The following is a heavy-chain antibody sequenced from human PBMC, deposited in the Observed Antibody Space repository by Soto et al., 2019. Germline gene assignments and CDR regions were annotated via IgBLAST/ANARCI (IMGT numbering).Heavy chain of an antibody. CDR1: GFTFSSYA. J-gene: IGHJ4*02. CDR3: GKDRWIQLWSEAD. D-gene: IGHD5-18*01. V-gene: IGHV3-64D*08. Sequence: PGGSLRLSCSASGFTFSSYAMHWVRQAPGKGLEYVSAISSNGGSTYYADSVKGRFTISRDNSKNTLYLQMSSLRAEDTAVYYWGKDRWIQLWSEADWAKGTLVTVAS. CDR2: ISSNGGST.